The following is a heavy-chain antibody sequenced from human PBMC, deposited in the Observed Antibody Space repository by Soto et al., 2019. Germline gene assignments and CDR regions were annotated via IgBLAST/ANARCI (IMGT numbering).Heavy chain of an antibody. CDR1: GGSFSGYY. CDR3: ARGRRGGYDAFDI. J-gene: IGHJ3*02. V-gene: IGHV4-34*01. CDR2: INHSGST. Sequence: QVQLQQWGAGLLKPSETLSLTCAVYGGSFSGYYWSWIRQPPGKGLEWIGEINHSGSTNYNPSLKRRVTISVDPAKTQFSLKLSSVTAADTAVYYCARGRRGGYDAFDIWGQGTMVTVSS. D-gene: IGHD3-16*01.